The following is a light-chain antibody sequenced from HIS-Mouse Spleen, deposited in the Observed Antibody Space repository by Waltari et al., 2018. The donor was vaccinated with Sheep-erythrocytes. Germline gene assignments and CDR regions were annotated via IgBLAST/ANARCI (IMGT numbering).Light chain of an antibody. CDR3: CSYAGSSTPWV. CDR2: EGS. V-gene: IGLV2-23*01. J-gene: IGLJ3*02. CDR1: SSDVGSYNL. Sequence: QSALTQPASVSGSPGQSITISCTGTSSDVGSYNLVSWYQQHPGKAPKPLIYEGSRRPSGVSNRFSGSKSRNTASRTISGLQAEDEADYYCCSYAGSSTPWVFGGGTKLTVL.